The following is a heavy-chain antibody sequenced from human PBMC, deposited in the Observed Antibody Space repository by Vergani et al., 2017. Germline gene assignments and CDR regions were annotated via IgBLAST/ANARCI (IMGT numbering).Heavy chain of an antibody. CDR3: ARAEWGSGYYRFDY. D-gene: IGHD3-22*01. J-gene: IGHJ4*02. V-gene: IGHV3-23*01. CDR1: GFTFTNFA. CDR2: ISGSGGFT. Sequence: EVQLLESGGNLVQPGGSLRLSCAASGFTFTNFAMTWVRQAPGEGLEWVSGISGSGGFTYYADSVKGRFTISRDNAKNSLYLQMNSLRAEDTAVYYCARAEWGSGYYRFDYWGQGTLVTVSS.